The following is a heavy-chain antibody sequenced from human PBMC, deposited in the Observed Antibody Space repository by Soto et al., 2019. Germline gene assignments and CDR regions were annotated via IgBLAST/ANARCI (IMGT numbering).Heavy chain of an antibody. D-gene: IGHD1-26*01. CDR1: GYTFSDYY. V-gene: IGHV3-11*01. J-gene: IGHJ4*02. CDR3: TNQFYMWGRYLSPLDY. CDR2: IDTSGTKI. Sequence: QVQLVESGGDLVKPGGSLRLSCAASGYTFSDYYMSWIRQAPGKGLEWISYIDTSGTKIYYADSVKGRFTITRDNAKNSLYLEINILRIWDTAACYCTNQFYMWGRYLSPLDYWGQGTLVTVSP.